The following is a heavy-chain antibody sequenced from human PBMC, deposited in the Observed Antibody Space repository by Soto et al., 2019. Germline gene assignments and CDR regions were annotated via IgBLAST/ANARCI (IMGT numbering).Heavy chain of an antibody. CDR1: GYTFTSYG. V-gene: IGHV1-18*01. CDR3: ARVGYYYDTSGYSPVYYYYGMDV. J-gene: IGHJ6*02. D-gene: IGHD3-22*01. CDR2: ISAYNGNT. Sequence: ASVKVSCKASGYTFTSYGISWVRQAPGQGLEWMGWISAYNGNTNYAQKLQGRVTMTTGTSTSTAYMELRSLRSDDTAVYYCARVGYYYDTSGYSPVYYYYGMDVWGQGTTVTVSS.